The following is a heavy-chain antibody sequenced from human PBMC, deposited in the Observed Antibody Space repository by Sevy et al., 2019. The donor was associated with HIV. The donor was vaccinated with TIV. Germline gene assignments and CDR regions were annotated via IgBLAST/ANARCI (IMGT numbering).Heavy chain of an antibody. CDR3: ARGIGSSKWHHWRWFDP. D-gene: IGHD6-13*01. V-gene: IGHV1-8*03. CDR1: GYNFNNYD. Sequence: ASVKVSCKASGYNFNNYDINWVRQANGQGLEWMGWMNPKSGNTVYGRKFQGRVTFTRNTSTNTAYMELTSLRSDDTAVYFCARGIGSSKWHHWRWFDPWGQGTLVTVSS. J-gene: IGHJ5*02. CDR2: MNPKSGNT.